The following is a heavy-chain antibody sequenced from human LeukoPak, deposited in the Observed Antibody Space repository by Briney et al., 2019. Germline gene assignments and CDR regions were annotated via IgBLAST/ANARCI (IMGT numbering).Heavy chain of an antibody. J-gene: IGHJ4*02. CDR1: GGSIGTNY. Sequence: SETLSLTCSVSGGSIGTNYWSWIRQVPGKGLEWICYSSYSGSSHYNPSLKSRVSISVDTSKTQFSLSLTSVTAADTAVYYCARSDTHHIHSSSWHFDYWGQGTLVTVSS. CDR3: ARSDTHHIHSSSWHFDY. CDR2: SSYSGSS. D-gene: IGHD6-13*01. V-gene: IGHV4-59*01.